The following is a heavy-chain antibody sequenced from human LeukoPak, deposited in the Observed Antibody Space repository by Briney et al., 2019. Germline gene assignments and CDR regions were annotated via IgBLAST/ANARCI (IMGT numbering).Heavy chain of an antibody. CDR2: IYHSGST. V-gene: IGHV4-39*07. D-gene: IGHD2-15*01. CDR1: GGSISINNFW. CDR3: ASSWVPTEAPVASGSFDY. J-gene: IGHJ4*02. Sequence: SETLSLTCSISGGSISINNFWWGWIRQPPGKGLEWIGSIYHSGSTYYNPSLKSRVTISVDTSKNQFSLKLSSVTAADTAVYYCASSWVPTEAPVASGSFDYWGQGTLVTVSS.